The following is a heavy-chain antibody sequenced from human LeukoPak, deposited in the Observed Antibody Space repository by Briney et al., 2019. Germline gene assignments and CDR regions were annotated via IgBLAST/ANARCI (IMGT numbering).Heavy chain of an antibody. CDR3: ARYYDFWSGSSTGGY. V-gene: IGHV4-38-2*02. J-gene: IGHJ4*02. CDR2: IYHSGST. Sequence: SETLSLTCTVSGYSISSGYYWGWIRPPPGKGLEWIGSIYHSGSTYYNPSLKSRVTISVDTSKNQFSLKLSSVTAADTAVYYCARYYDFWSGSSTGGYWGQGTLVTVSS. D-gene: IGHD3-3*01. CDR1: GYSISSGYY.